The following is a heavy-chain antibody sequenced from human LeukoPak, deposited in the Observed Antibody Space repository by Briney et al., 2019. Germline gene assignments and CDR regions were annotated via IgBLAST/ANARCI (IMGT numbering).Heavy chain of an antibody. J-gene: IGHJ6*04. CDR1: GFTFSSYS. CDR3: ARVLYILRYFDY. V-gene: IGHV3-53*01. D-gene: IGHD3-9*01. CDR2: IYSDGST. Sequence: GGSLRLSCAASGFTFSSYSMSWVRQAPGKGLEWVSVIYSDGSTYYADSAKGRFTISRDNSKNTLYLQMNSLRAEDTAMYYCARVLYILRYFDYWGKGTTVTISS.